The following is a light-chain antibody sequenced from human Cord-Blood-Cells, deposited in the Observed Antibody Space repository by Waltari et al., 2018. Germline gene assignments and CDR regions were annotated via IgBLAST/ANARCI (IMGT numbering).Light chain of an antibody. Sequence: QSALTQPASVSGSPGQSITISCTGTSSDVGGYNYVSWYQQHPGKAPKLMIYDVSKRPSGVSNRFSGSKSGNTASLTIFGLQAEDEADYYCSSYTSSSTVVFGGGTKLTVL. J-gene: IGLJ2*01. CDR1: SSDVGGYNY. CDR2: DVS. CDR3: SSYTSSSTVV. V-gene: IGLV2-14*01.